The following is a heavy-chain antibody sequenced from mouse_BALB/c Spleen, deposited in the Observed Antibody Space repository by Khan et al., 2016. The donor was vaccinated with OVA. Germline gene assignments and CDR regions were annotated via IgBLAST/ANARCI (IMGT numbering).Heavy chain of an antibody. Sequence: EVQLQQSGPELVKPGDSMKISCKASNYSFTDYTMNWVKQSHGKNLEWIGLINPYNGGSNYNQKFKGKATLTVDKSSSTAYMELLSLPSEDSAVYYGTRSGYGGFAYWGQGTLVTVSA. V-gene: IGHV1-18*01. CDR3: TRSGYGGFAY. D-gene: IGHD1-2*01. J-gene: IGHJ3*01. CDR2: INPYNGGS. CDR1: NYSFTDYT.